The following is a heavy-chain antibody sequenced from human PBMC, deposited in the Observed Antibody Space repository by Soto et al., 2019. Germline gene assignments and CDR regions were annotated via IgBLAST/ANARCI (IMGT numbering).Heavy chain of an antibody. J-gene: IGHJ5*02. V-gene: IGHV3-30*18. CDR2: ISYDGSNK. CDR1: GFTFSSYG. CDR3: AKGGWEVQRNWFDP. Sequence: GGSLRLSCAASGFTFSSYGMHWVRQAPGKGLEWVAVISYDGSNKYYADSVKGRFTISRDNSKNTLYLQMDSLRAEDTAVYYCAKGGWEVQRNWFDPWGQGTLVTVSS. D-gene: IGHD1-26*01.